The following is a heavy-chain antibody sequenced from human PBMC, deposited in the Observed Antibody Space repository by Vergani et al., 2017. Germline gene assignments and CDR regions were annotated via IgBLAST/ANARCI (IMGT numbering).Heavy chain of an antibody. Sequence: QVQLVESGGGVVQPGRSLRLSCAVSGFTFSSNGMHWVRQAPGKGLEWVAVISDDGSNKFYTDSVKGRFSISRDNSKNTLYLKMNSLRAEDTAVYYCAKGGHWNYDFDYWGQGTLVTVSS. J-gene: IGHJ4*02. CDR1: GFTFSSNG. V-gene: IGHV3-30*18. CDR2: ISDDGSNK. D-gene: IGHD1-7*01. CDR3: AKGGHWNYDFDY.